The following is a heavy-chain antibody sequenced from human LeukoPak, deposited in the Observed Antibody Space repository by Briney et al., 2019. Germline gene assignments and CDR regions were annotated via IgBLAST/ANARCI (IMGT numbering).Heavy chain of an antibody. CDR2: IKSKTDGGTT. J-gene: IGHJ4*02. CDR1: GFTFSSYV. V-gene: IGHV3-15*01. Sequence: GGSLRLSCATSGFTFSSYVMSWVRQAPGKGLEWVGRIKSKTDGGTTDYAAPVKGRFTISRDDSKNTLYLQMNSLKTEDTAVYYCTTGCSSTSCYGEFDYWGQGTLVTVSS. CDR3: TTGCSSTSCYGEFDY. D-gene: IGHD2-2*01.